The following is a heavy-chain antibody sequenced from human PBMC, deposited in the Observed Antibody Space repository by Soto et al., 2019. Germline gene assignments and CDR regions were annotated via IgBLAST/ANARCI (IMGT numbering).Heavy chain of an antibody. CDR2: ISGSGGST. CDR3: ALNGEYYDSSGYLSNTPYYYYGMDV. J-gene: IGHJ6*02. D-gene: IGHD3-22*01. Sequence: GGSLRLSCAASGFTFSSYAMSWVRQAPGKGLEWVSAISGSGGSTYYADSVKGRFTISRDNSKNTLYLQMNSLRAEDTAVYYSALNGEYYDSSGYLSNTPYYYYGMDVWGQGTTVTVSS. V-gene: IGHV3-23*01. CDR1: GFTFSSYA.